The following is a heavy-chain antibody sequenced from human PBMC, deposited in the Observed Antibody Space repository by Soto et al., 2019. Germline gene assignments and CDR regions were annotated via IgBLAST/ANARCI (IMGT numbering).Heavy chain of an antibody. CDR3: ANRYYDYIWGSYRHLDY. CDR1: GGSISSSSYY. J-gene: IGHJ4*02. CDR2: IYYSGST. D-gene: IGHD3-16*02. V-gene: IGHV4-39*01. Sequence: SETLSLTCTVSGGSISSSSYYWGWIRQPPGKGLEWIGSIYYSGSTYYNPSLKSRVTISVDTSKNQFSLKLSSVTAADTAVYYCANRYYDYIWGSYRHLDYWGQGTLVTVS.